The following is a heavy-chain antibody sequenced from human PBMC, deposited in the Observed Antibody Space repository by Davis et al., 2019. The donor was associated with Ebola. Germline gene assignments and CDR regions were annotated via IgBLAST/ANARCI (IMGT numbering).Heavy chain of an antibody. CDR3: ATCGFCVSTSGVDY. J-gene: IGHJ4*02. V-gene: IGHV3-23*01. D-gene: IGHD5/OR15-5a*01. CDR2: VSDSGGAT. CDR1: GFTFRSYA. Sequence: PGGSLRLSCEGSGFTFRSYAMTWVRQAPGKGLEWVSVVSDSGGATHYAASVKGRFTVSRDNSKNTLYLQMNNLRGDDTAVYYCATCGFCVSTSGVDYWGQGTLVTVSS.